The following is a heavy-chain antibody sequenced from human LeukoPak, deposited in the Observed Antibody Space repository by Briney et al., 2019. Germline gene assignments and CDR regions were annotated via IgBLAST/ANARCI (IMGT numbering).Heavy chain of an antibody. J-gene: IGHJ4*02. CDR3: ARGYGLNPVNY. CDR1: GYTFTSYG. D-gene: IGHD4-17*01. V-gene: IGHV1-18*01. CDR2: ISGLNGNT. Sequence: ASVKVSCKASGYTFTSYGFNWVRQAPGQGLEWMGWISGLNGNTYYAQKFQGRLSMTTDTSTSTAYMALKSLRSDDTAVYYCARGYGLNPVNYWGQGTLVTVSS.